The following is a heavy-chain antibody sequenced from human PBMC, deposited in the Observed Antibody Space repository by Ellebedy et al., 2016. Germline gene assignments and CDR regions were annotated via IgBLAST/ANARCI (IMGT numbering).Heavy chain of an antibody. CDR1: GGSISSYY. Sequence: SETLSLTCTVSGGSISSYYWSWIRQPPGKGLEWIGYIYFSGSTNYNPSLKSRVTISVDTSRNQFSLKLSSVTAADTAVYYCARGDGYNHGSYYYYYGMDVWGQGTTVTVSS. CDR2: IYFSGST. CDR3: ARGDGYNHGSYYYYYGMDV. J-gene: IGHJ6*02. D-gene: IGHD5-24*01. V-gene: IGHV4-59*01.